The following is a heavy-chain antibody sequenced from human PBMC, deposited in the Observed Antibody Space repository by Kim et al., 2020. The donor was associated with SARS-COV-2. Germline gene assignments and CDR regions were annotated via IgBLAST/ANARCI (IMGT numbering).Heavy chain of an antibody. D-gene: IGHD2-2*01. Sequence: SETLSLTCAVYGGSFSGYYWSWIRQPPGKGLEWIGEINHSGSTNYNPSLKSRVTISVDTPKNQFSLKLSSVTAADTAVYYCAREAHCSSTSCYVGYGMDVWGQGTTVTVSS. CDR1: GGSFSGYY. V-gene: IGHV4-34*01. CDR2: INHSGST. J-gene: IGHJ6*02. CDR3: AREAHCSSTSCYVGYGMDV.